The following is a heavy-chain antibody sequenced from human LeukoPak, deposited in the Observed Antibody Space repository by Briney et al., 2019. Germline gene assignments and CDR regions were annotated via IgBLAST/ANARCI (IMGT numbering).Heavy chain of an antibody. CDR3: AKECDYGNTSHMPCY. D-gene: IGHD4-17*01. V-gene: IGHV3-33*06. J-gene: IGHJ4*02. Sequence: GGSLRLSCAASGFTFSSYGMHWVRQAPGKGLEWVAVIWYDGSNKYYADSVKGRFFISRETATNTLYLQMNSLRVEDTAVYYCAKECDYGNTSHMPCYWGRGTLVTVSS. CDR1: GFTFSSYG. CDR2: IWYDGSNK.